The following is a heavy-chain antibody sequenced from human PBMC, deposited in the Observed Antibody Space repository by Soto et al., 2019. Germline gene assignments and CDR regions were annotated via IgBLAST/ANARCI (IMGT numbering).Heavy chain of an antibody. J-gene: IGHJ4*02. Sequence: SETLSLTCTVSGGSISSSSYYWGWIRQPPGKGLEWIGSIYYSGSTYYNPSLKSRVTISVDTSKNQFSLKLSSVTAADTAVYSCPTRTDSTTVKSYSDYWGQGTLVTVSP. V-gene: IGHV4-39*01. CDR1: GGSISSSSYY. D-gene: IGHD4-17*01. CDR2: IYYSGST. CDR3: PTRTDSTTVKSYSDY.